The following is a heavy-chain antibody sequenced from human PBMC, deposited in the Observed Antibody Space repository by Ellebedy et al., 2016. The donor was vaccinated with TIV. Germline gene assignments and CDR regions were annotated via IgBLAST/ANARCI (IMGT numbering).Heavy chain of an antibody. CDR3: ARDGACGGDCYGDNY. D-gene: IGHD2-21*02. Sequence: AASVKVSCRASGYTFTGYYIHCVRHAPRQGLEWMGCINPTNGGTNYAQKFQGRVTMTRETSISTAYMELSWLRSDDRAVYYCARDGACGGDCYGDNYWGQGSLVTVSS. CDR1: GYTFTGYY. CDR2: INPTNGGT. V-gene: IGHV1-2*02. J-gene: IGHJ4*02.